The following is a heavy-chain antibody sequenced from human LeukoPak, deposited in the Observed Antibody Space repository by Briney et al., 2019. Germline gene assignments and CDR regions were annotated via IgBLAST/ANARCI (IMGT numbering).Heavy chain of an antibody. CDR1: GFTVSSNY. V-gene: IGHV3-66*01. CDR2: IYSGGST. D-gene: IGHD2-15*01. Sequence: GGSLRLSCAASGFTVSSNYMSWVRQAPGKGLEWVSVIYSGGSTYYADSVKGRFTISRDNSENTLYLQMNSLRAEDTAVYYCARVEGYCSGGSCYFGYFDYWGQGTLVTVSS. J-gene: IGHJ4*02. CDR3: ARVEGYCSGGSCYFGYFDY.